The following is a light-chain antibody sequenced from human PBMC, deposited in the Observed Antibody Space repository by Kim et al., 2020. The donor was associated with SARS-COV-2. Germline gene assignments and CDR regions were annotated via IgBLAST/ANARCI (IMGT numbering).Light chain of an antibody. J-gene: IGLJ2*01. CDR3: QSYDSSLSGPDVV. CDR1: SSNIGAGYD. V-gene: IGLV1-40*01. Sequence: QSVLTQPPSVSGAPGQRVTISCTGSSSNIGAGYDLHWYQQLPGTAPKLLIYGNSNRPSGVPDRFSGSKSGTSASLAITGLQAEDEADYYCQSYDSSLSGPDVVFGGGTQLTVL. CDR2: GNS.